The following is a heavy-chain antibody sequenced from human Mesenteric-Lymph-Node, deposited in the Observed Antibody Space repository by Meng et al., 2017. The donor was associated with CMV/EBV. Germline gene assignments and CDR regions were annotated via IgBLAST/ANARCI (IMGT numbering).Heavy chain of an antibody. J-gene: IGHJ4*02. Sequence: GESLKISCAASGFTFNSYAMSWVRQAPGKGLEWVSTISGSANNTYYADSMRGRFTISRDNSKITLYLQMSSLTAEDTAVYYCATDIILVPGAIGSFDYWGRGALVT. V-gene: IGHV3-23*01. CDR3: ATDIILVPGAIGSFDY. CDR1: GFTFNSYA. CDR2: ISGSANNT. D-gene: IGHD2-2*01.